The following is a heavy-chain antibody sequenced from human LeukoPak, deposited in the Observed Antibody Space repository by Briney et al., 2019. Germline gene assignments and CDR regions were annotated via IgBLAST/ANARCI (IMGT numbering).Heavy chain of an antibody. CDR3: AKFYYRYGGNSVLSEDTRENLYDI. CDR1: GFTFSSYG. CDR2: ISYDGIKK. D-gene: IGHD4-23*01. V-gene: IGHV3-30*18. J-gene: IGHJ3*02. Sequence: GRSLRLFCAASGFTFSSYGINWVRQAPGKGLEWVAVISYDGIKKFYADSVKGRFTISRDNSKNTLYLQMNSLRAEDTAVYYCAKFYYRYGGNSVLSEDTRENLYDIWGQGTMVTVSS.